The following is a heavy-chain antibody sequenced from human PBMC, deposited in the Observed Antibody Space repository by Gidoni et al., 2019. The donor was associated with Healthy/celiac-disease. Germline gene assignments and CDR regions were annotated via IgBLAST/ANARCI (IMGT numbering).Heavy chain of an antibody. CDR3: ARSGYSYGSDFDY. Sequence: QLQLQESGPGLVKPSETLSLTCTVSGGSISSSSYYWGWIRQPPGKGLEWIGSIYYSGSTYYNPSLKSRVTISVDTSKNQFSLKLSSVTAADTAVYYCARSGYSYGSDFDYWGQGTLVTVSS. J-gene: IGHJ4*02. D-gene: IGHD5-18*01. CDR2: IYYSGST. V-gene: IGHV4-39*01. CDR1: GGSISSSSYY.